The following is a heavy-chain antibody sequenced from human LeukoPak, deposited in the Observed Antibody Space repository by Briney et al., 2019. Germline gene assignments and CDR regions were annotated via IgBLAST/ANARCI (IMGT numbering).Heavy chain of an antibody. D-gene: IGHD3-16*01. CDR3: ARSAYSGSYANYYYYYMDV. Sequence: ASVKVSCKASGGTFSSYAISWVRQAPGQGLEWMGGIIPMFDKANYAQKFQGRVSITADESTSTAYMELSSLRSEDTAVYFCARSAYSGSYANYYYYYMDVWGKGTTVTISS. CDR2: IIPMFDKA. CDR1: GGTFSSYA. V-gene: IGHV1-69*13. J-gene: IGHJ6*03.